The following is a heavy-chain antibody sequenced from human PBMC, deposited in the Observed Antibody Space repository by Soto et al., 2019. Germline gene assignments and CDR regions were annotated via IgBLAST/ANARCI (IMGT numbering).Heavy chain of an antibody. J-gene: IGHJ3*02. Sequence: VQLQQWGAGLLKPSETLSLTCTVFDGSLSGYHWSWIRQSPGKGLEWIGEKNHSGVTNYNTSLRSRVTISVDTSRNQFCLVLNSVTAADRSLYYCAKRHDGFDIRGQRTVVTDSS. V-gene: IGHV4-34*01. CDR2: KNHSGVT. CDR3: AKRHDGFDI. CDR1: DGSLSGYH.